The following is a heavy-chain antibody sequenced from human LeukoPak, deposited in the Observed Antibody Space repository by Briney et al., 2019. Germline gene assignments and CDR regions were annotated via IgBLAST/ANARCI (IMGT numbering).Heavy chain of an antibody. CDR3: ARAPFTSCCYFDY. Sequence: SETLSLTCTVSGGSIGSSSYFWGWIRQPPGKELEWIGSISYSENTYYNPSLKSRVTISVDTSKKQFSLRLSSVTAADTAMYYCARAPFTSCCYFDYWGQGTQVTVSS. CDR2: ISYSENT. CDR1: GGSIGSSSYF. V-gene: IGHV4-39*01. J-gene: IGHJ4*02. D-gene: IGHD2-2*01.